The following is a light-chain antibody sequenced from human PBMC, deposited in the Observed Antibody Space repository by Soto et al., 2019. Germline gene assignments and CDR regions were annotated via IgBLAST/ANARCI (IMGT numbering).Light chain of an antibody. J-gene: IGKJ1*01. Sequence: EIVLTQSPGTLSLSPGERATLSCRASQIVSSDYFAWYQQKRGQAPRLLIYAASSRATGIPDRFSGSGSGTDFTLTISRLEPEDFAVYYCQQYVRSPWTFGQGTKVEIK. CDR2: AAS. V-gene: IGKV3-20*01. CDR1: QIVSSDY. CDR3: QQYVRSPWT.